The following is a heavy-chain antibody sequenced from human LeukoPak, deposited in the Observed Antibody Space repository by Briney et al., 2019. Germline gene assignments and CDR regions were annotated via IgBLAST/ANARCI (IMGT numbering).Heavy chain of an antibody. Sequence: PGGSLRLSCAASGFTFSSYAMSWVRQAPGKGLEWVSAISSSGGSTYYADSVKGRFTISRDNSKNTLYLQMNSLRAEDTAVYYCAKEPAYDSSGYYFDYWGQGTLVTVSS. CDR1: GFTFSSYA. CDR2: ISSSGGST. J-gene: IGHJ4*02. CDR3: AKEPAYDSSGYYFDY. D-gene: IGHD3-22*01. V-gene: IGHV3-23*01.